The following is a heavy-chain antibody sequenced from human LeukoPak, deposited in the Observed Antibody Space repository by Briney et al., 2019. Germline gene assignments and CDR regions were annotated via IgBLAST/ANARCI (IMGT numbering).Heavy chain of an antibody. CDR2: ISAYNGNT. J-gene: IGHJ6*03. Sequence: ASVKVSCKASRHTFTNYGITWVRQAPGQGLEWMGWISAYNGNTNYAQKFQGRVTMTTDTSTSTAYMELRSLRSDDTAVYYCARDLGVVGAPGYIDVWGKGTTVTISS. V-gene: IGHV1-18*01. CDR3: ARDLGVVGAPGYIDV. D-gene: IGHD1-26*01. CDR1: RHTFTNYG.